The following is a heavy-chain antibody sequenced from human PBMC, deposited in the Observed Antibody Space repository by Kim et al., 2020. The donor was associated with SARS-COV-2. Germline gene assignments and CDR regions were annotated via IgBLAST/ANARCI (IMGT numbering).Heavy chain of an antibody. CDR1: GFTFSSYA. CDR3: AKDGQSYGSSSFDY. J-gene: IGHJ4*02. V-gene: IGHV3-23*01. D-gene: IGHD5-18*01. CDR2: ISGSGGST. Sequence: GGSLRLSCAASGFTFSSYAMSWVRQAPGKGLEWVSAISGSGGSTYYADSVKGRFTISRDNSKNTQYLQMNSLRAEHTAVYYCAKDGQSYGSSSFDYWGQGTLVTVSS.